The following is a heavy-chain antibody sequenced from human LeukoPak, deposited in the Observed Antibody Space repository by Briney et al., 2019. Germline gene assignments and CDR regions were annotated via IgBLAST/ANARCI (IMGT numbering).Heavy chain of an antibody. CDR2: ISYDGSNK. CDR1: GFTFSSYA. CDR3: ARGPSVYHNT. J-gene: IGHJ4*02. Sequence: GGSLRLSCAASGFTFSSYAMHWVRQAPGKGLEWVAVISYDGSNKYYADSVKGRFTISRDNSKNTLYLQMNSLRAEDTAVYYCARGPSVYHNTGGQGTLVTVSS. V-gene: IGHV3-30*04. D-gene: IGHD5/OR15-5a*01.